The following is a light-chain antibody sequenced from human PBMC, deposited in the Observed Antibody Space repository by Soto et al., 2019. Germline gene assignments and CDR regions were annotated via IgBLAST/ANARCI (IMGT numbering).Light chain of an antibody. V-gene: IGKV1-9*01. CDR1: QDISSY. CDR2: AAS. CDR3: QQHNSYPST. J-gene: IGKJ1*01. Sequence: IQMTQSPSTLSASVGDRVTITCRASQDISSYLAWYQQKPGKAPTLLIYAASTLQSGVPSRFSGSGFGTEFTLTISSLQADDFATYYCQQHNSYPSTFGEGTKVDI.